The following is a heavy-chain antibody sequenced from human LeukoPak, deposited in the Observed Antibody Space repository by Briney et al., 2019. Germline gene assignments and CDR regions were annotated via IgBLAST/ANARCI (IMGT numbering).Heavy chain of an antibody. CDR1: GFTFSSYS. J-gene: IGHJ5*02. Sequence: GGSLRLSCAASGFTFSSYSMNWVRQAPGRGLEWVSSISSSSSYIYYADSVKGRFTISRDNAKNSLYLQMNSLRAEDTAVYYCARSSFARWFDPWGQGTLVTVSS. CDR2: ISSSSSYI. D-gene: IGHD6-13*01. CDR3: ARSSFARWFDP. V-gene: IGHV3-21*01.